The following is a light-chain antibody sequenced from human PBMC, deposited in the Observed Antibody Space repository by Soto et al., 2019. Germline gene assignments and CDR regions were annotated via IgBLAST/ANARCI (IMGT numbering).Light chain of an antibody. CDR2: EVS. J-gene: IGLJ1*01. CDR1: SSDVGGYNY. V-gene: IGLV2-14*01. CDR3: SSYTSSRTHV. Sequence: QSALTQPASVSGSPGQSITISCTGTSSDVGGYNYVSWYQQHPGKAPKLMIYEVSNRPSGVSNRFSGSKSGNTASLTISGLQAEDEADYYCSSYTSSRTHVFGNGTRSP.